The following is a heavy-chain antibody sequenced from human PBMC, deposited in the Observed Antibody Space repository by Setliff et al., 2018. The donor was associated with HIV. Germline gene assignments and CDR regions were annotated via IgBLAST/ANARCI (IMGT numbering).Heavy chain of an antibody. CDR2: ITSNAEST. CDR3: ARGGATILAGFDY. V-gene: IGHV3-64*02. CDR1: GFTFSAYA. J-gene: IGHJ4*02. D-gene: IGHD1-26*01. Sequence: PGGSLRLSCAASGFTFSAYAVHWVRQAPGKGLEFVSGITSNAESTFYADSVRGRFTISRDNSKKTLYLHLGSLKPEDTAVYYCARGGATILAGFDYWGQGALVTVSS.